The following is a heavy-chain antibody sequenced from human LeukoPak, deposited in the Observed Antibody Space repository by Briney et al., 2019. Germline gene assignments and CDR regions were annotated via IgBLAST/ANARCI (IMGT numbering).Heavy chain of an antibody. CDR1: GGSISSSSYY. D-gene: IGHD3-10*01. CDR2: IYYSGST. CDR3: ARDSPVRGVIRNNWFDP. Sequence: PSETLSLTCTVSGGSISSSSYYWGWIRQPPGKGLEWIGSIYYSGSTYYNPSLKSRVTISVDTSKNQFSLKLSSVTAADTAVYYCARDSPVRGVIRNNWFDPWGQGTLVTVSS. J-gene: IGHJ5*02. V-gene: IGHV4-39*07.